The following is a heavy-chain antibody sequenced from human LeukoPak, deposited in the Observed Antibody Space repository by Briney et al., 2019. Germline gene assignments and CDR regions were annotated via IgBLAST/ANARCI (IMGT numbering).Heavy chain of an antibody. J-gene: IGHJ4*02. D-gene: IGHD3-10*01. CDR1: GFTFGDYS. V-gene: IGHV3-49*04. Sequence: GGSLRLSCTASGFTFGDYSMSWARQPPGKGLEWIGFIRTKAYGGTTEYAASVKGRFTISRDDSKSNAYLQMNSLKTEDTGVYYCTRGGPGDYWGQGTLVTVSS. CDR3: TRGGPGDY. CDR2: IRTKAYGGTT.